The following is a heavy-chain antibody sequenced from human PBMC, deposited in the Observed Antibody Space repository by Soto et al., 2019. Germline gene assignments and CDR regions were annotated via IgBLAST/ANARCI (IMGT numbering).Heavy chain of an antibody. CDR3: ARVFFYDILTGKSYNMDV. CDR2: ISGSGGST. J-gene: IGHJ6*02. Sequence: VQLLESGGDLVQPGGSLRLSCEASGFTFSNYAMSWVRQAPGKGLEWVSVISGSGGSTNYADSAKGRFTISRDNSMDTLYLQMNSLTAEDTAVYYCARVFFYDILTGKSYNMDVWGQGTMVIVSS. CDR1: GFTFSNYA. V-gene: IGHV3-23*01. D-gene: IGHD3-9*01.